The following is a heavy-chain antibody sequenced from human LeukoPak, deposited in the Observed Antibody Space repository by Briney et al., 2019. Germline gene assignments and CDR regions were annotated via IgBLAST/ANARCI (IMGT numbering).Heavy chain of an antibody. CDR3: ARSYSSSWYYFDY. J-gene: IGHJ4*02. CDR1: GYTFIGYY. D-gene: IGHD6-13*01. Sequence: ASVKVSCKASGYTFIGYYMHWVRQAPGQGLEWMGRINPNSGGTNYAQKFQGRVTMTRDTSISTAYMELSRLRSDDTAVYYCARSYSSSWYYFDYWGQGTLVTVSS. V-gene: IGHV1-2*06. CDR2: INPNSGGT.